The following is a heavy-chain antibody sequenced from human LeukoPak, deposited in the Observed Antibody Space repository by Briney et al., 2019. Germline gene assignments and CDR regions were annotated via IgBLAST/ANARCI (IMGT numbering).Heavy chain of an antibody. CDR3: ARRSGSGFDY. J-gene: IGHJ4*02. CDR1: GFTFSSHA. CDR2: ITSSRYI. V-gene: IGHV3-21*04. Sequence: GGSLRLSCAASGFTFSSHAMTWVRQAPGKGLEWVSSITSSRYIYDADSVKGRFIISRDNAKNSLYLQMNSLRAEDTAVYYCARRSGSGFDYWGQGTLVTVSS. D-gene: IGHD6-25*01.